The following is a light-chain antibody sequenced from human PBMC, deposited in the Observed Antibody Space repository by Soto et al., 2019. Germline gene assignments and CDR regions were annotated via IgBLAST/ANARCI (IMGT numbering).Light chain of an antibody. CDR1: NIGSKS. CDR2: DDS. CDR3: QVWHSTNDHYV. Sequence: SSELTQPPSVSVAPGQTAKITCGGDNIGSKSVHWYHQKAGQAPVLVVFDDSDRPSGIPDRFSGSNSGNTATLTISRVEVGDEADYYCQVWHSTNDHYVFGTGTKVTVL. J-gene: IGLJ1*01. V-gene: IGLV3-21*02.